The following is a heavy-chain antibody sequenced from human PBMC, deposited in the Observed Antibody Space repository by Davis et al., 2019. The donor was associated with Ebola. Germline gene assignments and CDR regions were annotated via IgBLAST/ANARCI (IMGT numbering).Heavy chain of an antibody. CDR1: GYTFTSSD. D-gene: IGHD1-26*01. CDR2: MNPNSGNT. J-gene: IGHJ5*02. CDR3: ARAVRGTYDP. Sequence: AASVKVSCKASGYTFTSSDIMWVRQATGQGLEWMGWMNPNSGNTGYARSFQGRVTMTRDTSISTAYMELSNLRSDDTAMYYCARAVRGTYDPWGQGTLVTVSS. V-gene: IGHV1-8*01.